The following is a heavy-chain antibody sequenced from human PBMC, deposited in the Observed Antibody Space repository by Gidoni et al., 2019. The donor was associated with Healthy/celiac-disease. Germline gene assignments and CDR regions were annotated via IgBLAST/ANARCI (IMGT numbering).Heavy chain of an antibody. CDR3: ARDLLVLVPAAMWGGLDY. D-gene: IGHD2-2*01. Sequence: QVQLVESGGGVVQPGRSLRPSCAASGFTFLSYGMHWVRQAPGKGLEWVAVIWYDGSNKYYADSVKGRFTISRDNSKNTLYLQMNSLRAEDTAVYYCARDLLVLVPAAMWGGLDYWGLGTLVTVSS. CDR1: GFTFLSYG. V-gene: IGHV3-33*01. J-gene: IGHJ4*02. CDR2: IWYDGSNK.